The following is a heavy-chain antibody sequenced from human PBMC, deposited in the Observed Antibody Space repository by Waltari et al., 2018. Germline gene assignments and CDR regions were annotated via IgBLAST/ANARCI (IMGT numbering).Heavy chain of an antibody. Sequence: QVQLQQWGAGLLKPSETLSLTCAVYGGSFSGYYWSWIRQPPGKGLEWIGEINHSGSTNYNPSLKSRVTISVDTSKNQFSLKLSSVTAADTAVYYRARGLVRGTWLRHSVGWFDPWGQGTLVTVSS. V-gene: IGHV4-34*01. D-gene: IGHD5-12*01. CDR3: ARGLVRGTWLRHSVGWFDP. CDR1: GGSFSGYY. CDR2: INHSGST. J-gene: IGHJ5*02.